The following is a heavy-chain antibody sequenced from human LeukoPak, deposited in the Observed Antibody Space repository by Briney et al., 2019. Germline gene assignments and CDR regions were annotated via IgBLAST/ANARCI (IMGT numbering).Heavy chain of an antibody. CDR2: TKQDGSEK. Sequence: GGSLTLSCAASGFTFSRYWMSWVRQAPGKGLEWVANTKQDGSEKYYLESVKGRFTISRDNAKNSLYLHMNSLRGEDTAVYYCALSSGKYAIPFDYWGQGTLVTVSS. CDR3: ALSSGKYAIPFDY. CDR1: GFTFSRYW. D-gene: IGHD2-2*02. V-gene: IGHV3-7*01. J-gene: IGHJ4*02.